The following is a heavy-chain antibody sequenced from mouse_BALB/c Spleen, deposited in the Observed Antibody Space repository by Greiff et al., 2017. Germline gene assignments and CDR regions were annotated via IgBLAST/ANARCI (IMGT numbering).Heavy chain of an antibody. CDR3: ARGGRTNRFAY. D-gene: IGHD1-1*01. Sequence: LVEPGASVKIPCKATGYTFSSYWIEWVKQRPGHGLEWIGEILPGSGSTNYNEKFKGKATFTADTSSNTAYMQLSSLTSEDSAVYYCARGGRTNRFAYWGQGTLVTVSA. CDR2: ILPGSGST. J-gene: IGHJ3*01. V-gene: IGHV1-9*01. CDR1: GYTFSSYW.